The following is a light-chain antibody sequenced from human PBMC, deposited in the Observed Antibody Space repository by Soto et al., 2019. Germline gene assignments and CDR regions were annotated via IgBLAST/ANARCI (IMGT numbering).Light chain of an antibody. Sequence: EIVLTQPPGTLSLSPGERATLSCRASQSIYISFLAWYQQKPGQAPRLLIYGASSRATGIPDRFSGSGSGTDFTLTISRLEPEDFAVYYCHQYGTAPLTFGPGTKVDIK. CDR3: HQYGTAPLT. CDR2: GAS. J-gene: IGKJ3*01. CDR1: QSIYISF. V-gene: IGKV3-20*01.